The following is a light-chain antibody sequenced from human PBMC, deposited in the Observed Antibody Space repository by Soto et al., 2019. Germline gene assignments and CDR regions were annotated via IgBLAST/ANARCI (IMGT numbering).Light chain of an antibody. J-gene: IGLJ2*01. Sequence: QSVLTQPASVSESPGQSITISCTGSSSDVGTYKYVSWYQQYPGKAPQVIIYEVSNRPPWISDRFSGSKSGNTASLTISGLQAVDEADYYCSSYTPRSSFLLFGGGTKLTVL. V-gene: IGLV2-14*01. CDR3: SSYTPRSSFLL. CDR1: SSDVGTYKY. CDR2: EVS.